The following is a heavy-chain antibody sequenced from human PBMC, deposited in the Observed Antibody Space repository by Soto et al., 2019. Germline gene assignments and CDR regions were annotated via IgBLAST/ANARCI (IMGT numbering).Heavy chain of an antibody. J-gene: IGHJ4*02. D-gene: IGHD3-3*01. V-gene: IGHV4-59*08. Sequence: SETLSLTCTVSGGSISGYYWSWIRQPPGKGLEWIGYMYNTGSTVYNPSFKSRVTISVDTSKNQFSLKLSSVTAADTAVYYCATSVGSGYWGQGTLVTVSS. CDR1: GGSISGYY. CDR3: ATSVGSGY. CDR2: MYNTGST.